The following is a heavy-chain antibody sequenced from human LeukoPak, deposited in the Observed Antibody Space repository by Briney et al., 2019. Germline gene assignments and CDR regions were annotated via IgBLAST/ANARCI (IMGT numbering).Heavy chain of an antibody. J-gene: IGHJ4*02. CDR1: GYTLSEVS. V-gene: IGHV1-24*01. CDR2: FDPEDGET. Sequence: SVKTGWKVSGYTLSEVSMYWVRQAAGIGIEWMGGFDPEDGETIYAQKFQGRVTMTEDTSTDTAYMELSSLRSEDTAVYYCATAGWLRAFDYWGQGTLVTVSS. D-gene: IGHD5-12*01. CDR3: ATAGWLRAFDY.